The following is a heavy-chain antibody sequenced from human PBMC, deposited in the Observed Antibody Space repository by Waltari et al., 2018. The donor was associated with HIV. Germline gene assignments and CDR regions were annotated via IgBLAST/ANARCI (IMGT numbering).Heavy chain of an antibody. V-gene: IGHV3-49*03. D-gene: IGHD4-17*01. CDR2: IRSKAYGGTT. Sequence: EVQLGGSGGGLVQPGRSLRLYCATSVFSFGDYPLSWFRQAPGKGLEWVGFIRSKAYGGTTQYAASVKGRFTISRDDSKSIAYLQMNSLKTEDTALYYCTRGTFTVTYYFDYWGRGTLVTVSS. CDR3: TRGTFTVTYYFDY. J-gene: IGHJ4*02. CDR1: VFSFGDYP.